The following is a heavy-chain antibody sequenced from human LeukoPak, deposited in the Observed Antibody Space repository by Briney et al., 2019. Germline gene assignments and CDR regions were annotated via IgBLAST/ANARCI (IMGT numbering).Heavy chain of an antibody. CDR3: ARDRFGESFY. CDR2: IYSGGST. J-gene: IGHJ4*02. Sequence: GGSLRLSCAASGFTVSSNYMSWVRQAPGKGLEWVSAIYSGGSTYYADSVKGRFTISRDNSKNTLYLQMNSLRAEDTAVYYCARDRFGESFYWGQGTLVTVSS. CDR1: GFTVSSNY. D-gene: IGHD3-16*01. V-gene: IGHV3-53*01.